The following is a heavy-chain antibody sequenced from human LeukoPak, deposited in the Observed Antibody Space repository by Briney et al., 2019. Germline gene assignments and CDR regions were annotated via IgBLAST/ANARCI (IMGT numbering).Heavy chain of an antibody. CDR2: IHYSARI. CDR3: TREVRSAWASFNP. Sequence: PSETLSLTCTVSGYSISSGYYWGWIRQPPGKGLEWIGSIHYSARIYYNPSLKSRLTISPDTSKNQFSLKLTSVTAADTAVYYCTREVRSAWASFNPWGQGTLVIVSS. D-gene: IGHD1-26*01. V-gene: IGHV4-38-2*02. CDR1: GYSISSGYY. J-gene: IGHJ5*02.